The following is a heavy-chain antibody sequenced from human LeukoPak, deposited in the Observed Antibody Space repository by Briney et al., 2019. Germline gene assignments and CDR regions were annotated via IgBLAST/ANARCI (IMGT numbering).Heavy chain of an antibody. CDR2: ISSSGSTI. D-gene: IGHD6-19*01. J-gene: IGHJ5*02. CDR1: GFTFSDYY. Sequence: GGSLRLSCAASGFTFSDYYMNWIRRAPGKGLEWVSYISSSGSTIYYADSVKSRFTISRDNARNSLYLQMNSLRAEDTAVYYCARDSSGWYHWFDPWGQGTLVTVSS. V-gene: IGHV3-11*04. CDR3: ARDSSGWYHWFDP.